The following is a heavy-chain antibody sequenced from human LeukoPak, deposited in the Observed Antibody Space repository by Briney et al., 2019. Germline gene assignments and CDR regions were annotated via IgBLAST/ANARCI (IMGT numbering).Heavy chain of an antibody. CDR2: IYYSGST. CDR3: ARVAAGRYWYFDL. V-gene: IGHV4-61*01. J-gene: IGHJ2*01. CDR1: GGSIRSSYYY. Sequence: SETLSLTCTVSGGSIRSSYYYWSWIRQPPGKGLEWIGYIYYSGSTNYNPSLKSRVTISVDTSKNQFSLKLSSVTAADTAVYYCARVAAGRYWYFDLWGRGTLVTVSS.